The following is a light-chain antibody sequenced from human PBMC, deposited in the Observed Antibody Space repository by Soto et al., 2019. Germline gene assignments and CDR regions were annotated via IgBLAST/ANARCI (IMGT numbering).Light chain of an antibody. Sequence: QSVLTQSPSTSGTPGQRVTISCSGSSSNIGRDYVYWFQQLPGTAPKLLIYTNNQRPSGVPDRFSGSKSGTSASLAISGLRYEDEAEYYCAVWDDSLSGWVFGGGTKLTVL. V-gene: IGLV1-47*02. J-gene: IGLJ3*02. CDR3: AVWDDSLSGWV. CDR1: SSNIGRDY. CDR2: TNN.